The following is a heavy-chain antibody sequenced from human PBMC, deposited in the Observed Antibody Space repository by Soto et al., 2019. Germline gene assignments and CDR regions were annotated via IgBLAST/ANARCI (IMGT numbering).Heavy chain of an antibody. CDR3: ARLPLRITVFGKVRGYSDS. CDR1: GGSFNDYA. CDR2: IIPLFGTS. Sequence: QVQLVQSGAEVKTPGSSVTVSCTPSGGSFNDYAFSWVRQAPGQGLEWLGGIIPLFGTSDYSQSFRDRATITAVKSTSTVFLELRSLTSQDTAVYYCARLPLRITVFGKVRGYSDSWGQGSLITVSS. V-gene: IGHV1-69*06. D-gene: IGHD3-3*01. J-gene: IGHJ4*02.